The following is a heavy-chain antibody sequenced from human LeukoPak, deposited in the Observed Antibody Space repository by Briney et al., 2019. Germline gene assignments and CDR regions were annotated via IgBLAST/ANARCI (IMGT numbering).Heavy chain of an antibody. CDR3: AKRAPTAGTSTGSYYHGMDV. Sequence: GGSLRLSCAASGFTFSHYAMHWVRQAAGKGLEWVAVISYDGNSKYYADSVKGRFTISRDNSKNTVYLQMNSLRAEDTAVYFCAKRAPTAGTSTGSYYHGMDVWGKGTTVTVSS. CDR1: GFTFSHYA. V-gene: IGHV3-30*04. D-gene: IGHD6-13*01. J-gene: IGHJ6*04. CDR2: ISYDGNSK.